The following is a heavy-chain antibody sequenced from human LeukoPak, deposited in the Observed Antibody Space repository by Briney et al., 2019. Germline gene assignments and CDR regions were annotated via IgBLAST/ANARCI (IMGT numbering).Heavy chain of an antibody. CDR1: GFTFSSYA. V-gene: IGHV3-23*01. CDR2: ISGSGGST. D-gene: IGHD3-22*01. J-gene: IGHJ4*02. CDR3: AKTSGYYDTYFDY. Sequence: GGSLRLSCAASGFTFSSYAMSWVRQAPEKGLEWVSAISGSGGSTYYADSVKGRFTISRDNSKNTLYLQINSLRAEDTAVYYCAKTSGYYDTYFDYWGQGTLVTVSS.